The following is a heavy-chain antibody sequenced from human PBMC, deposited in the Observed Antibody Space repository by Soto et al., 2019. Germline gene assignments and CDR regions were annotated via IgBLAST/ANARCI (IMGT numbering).Heavy chain of an antibody. D-gene: IGHD6-19*01. CDR1: GGSISSSSYY. V-gene: IGHV4-39*01. Sequence: SETLSLTCTVSGGSISSSSYYWGWIRQPPGKGLEWIGSIYYSGSTYYNPSLKSRVTISVDTSKNQFSLKLSSVTAAVTAVYYCARRINSSGWLPSGAFDIWGQGTMVTVSS. CDR2: IYYSGST. J-gene: IGHJ3*02. CDR3: ARRINSSGWLPSGAFDI.